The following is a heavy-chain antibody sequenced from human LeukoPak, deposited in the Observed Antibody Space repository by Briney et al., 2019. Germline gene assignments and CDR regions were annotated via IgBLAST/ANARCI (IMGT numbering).Heavy chain of an antibody. J-gene: IGHJ4*02. CDR3: AKWGDYDVLTGYYVSDF. CDR1: GFTFSDYY. CDR2: ISSSGSTI. Sequence: GGSLRLSCAASGFTFSDYYMSWIRQAPGEGLEWVSYISSSGSTIYCAVSVKGRFTISRDNAKNSLYLQMNSLRAEDTAVYYCAKWGDYDVLTGYYVSDFWGQGTLVTVSS. V-gene: IGHV3-11*01. D-gene: IGHD3-9*01.